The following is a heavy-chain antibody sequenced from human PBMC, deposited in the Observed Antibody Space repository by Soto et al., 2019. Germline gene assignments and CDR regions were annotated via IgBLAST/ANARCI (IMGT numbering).Heavy chain of an antibody. CDR3: ARAEEYYYYYMDV. V-gene: IGHV4-4*02. CDR2: IYHSGST. CDR1: GGSISSSNW. J-gene: IGHJ6*03. Sequence: SETLSLTCAVSGGSISSSNWWSWVRQPPGKGLEWIGEIYHSGSTNYNPSLKSRVTISVDKSKNQFSLKLSSVTAADTAVYYCARAEEYYYYYMDVWGKGTTVTVSS.